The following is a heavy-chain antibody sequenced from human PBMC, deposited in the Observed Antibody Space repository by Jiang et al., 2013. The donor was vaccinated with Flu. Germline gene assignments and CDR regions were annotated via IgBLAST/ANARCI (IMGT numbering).Heavy chain of an antibody. V-gene: IGHV4-59*01. J-gene: IGHJ2*01. CDR3: ARDSAARYGDLNWYFDL. D-gene: IGHD4-17*01. Sequence: PGLVKPSGTLSLTCTVSGGSINRYYWSWFRQPPGKGLEWIGYISYSGTTNYNPSLKNRVTVSVDTSKNQFSLKLTSVTAADTAVYYCARDSAARYGDLNWYFDLWGRGTLVTVSS. CDR2: ISYSGTT. CDR1: GGSINRYY.